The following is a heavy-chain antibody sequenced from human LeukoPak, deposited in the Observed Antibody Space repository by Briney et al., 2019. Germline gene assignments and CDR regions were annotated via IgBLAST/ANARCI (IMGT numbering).Heavy chain of an antibody. V-gene: IGHV4-59*12. D-gene: IGHD2-2*01. Sequence: PSETLSLTCTVPGGSISSYYWSWIRQPPGKGLEWIGYIYYSGSTNYNPSLKSRVTISVDTSKNQFSLKLSSVTAADTALYYCAREVAIVVVPGTTPVNYMDVWGKGTTVTISS. CDR2: IYYSGST. CDR1: GGSISSYY. J-gene: IGHJ6*03. CDR3: AREVAIVVVPGTTPVNYMDV.